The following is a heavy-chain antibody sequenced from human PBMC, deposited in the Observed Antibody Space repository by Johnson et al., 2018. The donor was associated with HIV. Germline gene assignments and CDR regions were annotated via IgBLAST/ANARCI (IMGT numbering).Heavy chain of an antibody. Sequence: QVQLVESGGGVVQPGRSLRLSCTAFGFTFRTYGMHWVRQAPVKGLEWVAGISFDGGKKYYEDSVKGRFTVSRDNSKNTLYLQMNSLRAEDTAVYYCASPKTPTRVVRGAFDIWGQGTMVTVSS. CDR2: ISFDGGKK. D-gene: IGHD3-10*01. CDR1: GFTFRTYG. V-gene: IGHV3-30*03. CDR3: ASPKTPTRVVRGAFDI. J-gene: IGHJ3*02.